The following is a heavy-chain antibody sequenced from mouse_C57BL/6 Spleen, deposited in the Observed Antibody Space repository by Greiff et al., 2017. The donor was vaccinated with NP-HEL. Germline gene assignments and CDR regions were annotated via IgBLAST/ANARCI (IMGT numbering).Heavy chain of an antibody. J-gene: IGHJ4*01. V-gene: IGHV1-82*01. CDR2: IYPGDGDT. Sequence: VQLQESGPELVKPGASVKISCEASGYAFSSSWMNWVKQRPGKGLEWIGRIYPGDGDTNYNGKFKGKATLTADKSSSTAYMQLSSLTSEDSAVYFCARSYGSSYEGYAMDYWGQGTSVTVSS. D-gene: IGHD1-1*01. CDR3: ARSYGSSYEGYAMDY. CDR1: GYAFSSSW.